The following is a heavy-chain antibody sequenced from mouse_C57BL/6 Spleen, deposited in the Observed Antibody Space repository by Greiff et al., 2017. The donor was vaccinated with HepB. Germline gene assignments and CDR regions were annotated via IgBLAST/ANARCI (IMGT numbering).Heavy chain of an antibody. CDR2: IYPGDGDT. D-gene: IGHD2-12*01. CDR1: GYEFSSSW. CDR3: AREGALRPFDY. Sequence: QVQLQQPGPELVKPGASVKISCKASGYEFSSSWMNWVKQRPGKGLEWIGRIYPGDGDTNYNGKFKGKATLTADKSSSTAYMQLSSLTSEDSAVYFCAREGALRPFDYWGQGTTLTVSS. J-gene: IGHJ2*01. V-gene: IGHV1-82*01.